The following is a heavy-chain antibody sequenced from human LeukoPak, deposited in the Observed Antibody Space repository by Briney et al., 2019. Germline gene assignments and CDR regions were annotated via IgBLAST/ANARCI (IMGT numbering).Heavy chain of an antibody. V-gene: IGHV4-34*01. J-gene: IGHJ3*02. CDR3: ARDDVFGRGAFDI. CDR2: INHSGST. CDR1: GGSISSYY. Sequence: SETLSLTCTVSGGSISSYYWSWIRQPPGKGLEWIGEINHSGSTNYNPSLKSRVTMSVDTSKNQFSLKLSSVTAADTAVYYCARDDVFGRGAFDIWGQGTMVTVSS. D-gene: IGHD3-10*02.